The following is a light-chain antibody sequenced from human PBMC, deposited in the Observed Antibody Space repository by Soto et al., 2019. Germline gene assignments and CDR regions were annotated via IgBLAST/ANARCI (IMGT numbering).Light chain of an antibody. CDR2: DAS. CDR1: QSVSSY. Sequence: PGERATLSCRASQSVSSYLAWYQQKPGQAPRLLIYDASNRATGIPARFSGSGSGTDFTLTISSLEPEDFAVYYCKQRSNWPPYTFGQGTKLEIK. J-gene: IGKJ2*01. V-gene: IGKV3-11*01. CDR3: KQRSNWPPYT.